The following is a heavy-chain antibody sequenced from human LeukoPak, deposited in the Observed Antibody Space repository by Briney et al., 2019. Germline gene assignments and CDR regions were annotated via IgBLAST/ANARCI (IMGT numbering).Heavy chain of an antibody. CDR3: AKDRSTIALDY. V-gene: IGHV3-23*01. D-gene: IGHD5/OR15-5a*01. CDR1: GFTPTSYA. J-gene: IGHJ4*02. CDR2: TSGSGGSK. Sequence: GGSLRLSCAPSGFTPTSYAMSWVRPPPGNGLEWVSATSGSGGSKYYADSVKGRFTSSRDNSKNTLYLQMNSLRAEDTAVYYCAKDRSTIALDYWGQGTLVTVSS.